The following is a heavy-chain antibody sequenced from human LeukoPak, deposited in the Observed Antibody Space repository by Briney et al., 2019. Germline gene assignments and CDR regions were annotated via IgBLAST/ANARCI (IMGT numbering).Heavy chain of an antibody. Sequence: GGSLRLSCAASGFTFSSYTMNWVRQAPGKGLEWVSSISSSNNYIYYADSVKGRFTISRDNAKNSLYLQMNSLRAEDTAVYYCASSLRLGELSPDSWGQGTLVTVSS. J-gene: IGHJ4*02. CDR2: ISSSNNYI. CDR3: ASSLRLGELSPDS. D-gene: IGHD3-16*02. CDR1: GFTFSSYT. V-gene: IGHV3-21*01.